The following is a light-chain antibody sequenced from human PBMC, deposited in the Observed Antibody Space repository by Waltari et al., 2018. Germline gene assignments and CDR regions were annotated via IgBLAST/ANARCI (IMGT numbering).Light chain of an antibody. CDR1: QDIGNR. J-gene: IGKJ3*01. V-gene: IGKV1-12*01. CDR2: GTS. CDR3: QQAKSFPIT. Sequence: DIQLTQSPSSVSASIGDSVTITCRASQDIGNRLAWSQQKPGKAPNLLVYGTSSLQTGVPSRFSGSGSGTGFTLTISSLQPEDFATYYCQQAKSFPITFGPGTKVDIK.